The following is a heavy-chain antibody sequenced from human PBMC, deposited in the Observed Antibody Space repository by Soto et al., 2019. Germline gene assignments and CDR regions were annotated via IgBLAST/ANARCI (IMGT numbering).Heavy chain of an antibody. CDR1: GFSLSTSGVG. D-gene: IGHD2-21*02. CDR2: IYCDDDK. V-gene: IGHV2-5*02. CDR3: ARTCGCGCYAPSDYYYCCLDV. J-gene: IGHJ6*02. Sequence: SGPTLVNPTQTLTLTCTFSGFSLSTSGVGVGWIRQPPGKALEWLALIYCDDDKRYSPSLKSRLAITKDTSKNQGVLTMANMDPEDRATYSGARTCGCGCYAPSDYYYCCLDVWGQGTTVTVSS.